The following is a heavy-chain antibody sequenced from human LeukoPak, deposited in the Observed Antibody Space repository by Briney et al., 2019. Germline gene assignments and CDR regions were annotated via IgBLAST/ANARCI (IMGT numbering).Heavy chain of an antibody. D-gene: IGHD5-12*01. Sequence: PGGSLRLSCAASGFTFSDYYMNWIRQAPGKGLQWVSYISSSGSTIYYADAVKGRFTISRDNAKNSLYLQMNSLRAEDTAVYYCARAGYSGLTDVDYWGQGTLVTVSS. V-gene: IGHV3-11*01. J-gene: IGHJ4*02. CDR1: GFTFSDYY. CDR3: ARAGYSGLTDVDY. CDR2: ISSSGSTI.